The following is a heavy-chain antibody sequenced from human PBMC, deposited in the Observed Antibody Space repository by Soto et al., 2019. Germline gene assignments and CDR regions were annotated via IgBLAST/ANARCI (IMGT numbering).Heavy chain of an antibody. J-gene: IGHJ3*02. CDR2: IKSKTDGGTT. D-gene: IGHD6-19*01. CDR1: GFTFSNAW. Sequence: GGSLRLSCAASGFTFSNAWMNWVRQAPGKGLEWVGRIKSKTDGGTTDYAAPVKGRFTISRDDSKNTLYLQMNSLKTEDTAVYYCTTDPRVPSGWYSYDAFDIWGQGTMVTVSS. V-gene: IGHV3-15*07. CDR3: TTDPRVPSGWYSYDAFDI.